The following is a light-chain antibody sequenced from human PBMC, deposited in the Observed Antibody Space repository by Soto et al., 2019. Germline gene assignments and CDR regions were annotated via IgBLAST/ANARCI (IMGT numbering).Light chain of an antibody. CDR3: ASWDDSLNGVV. Sequence: QSVLTQPPSASGTPGQRVTISCSGRSSNIGTNTVNWYQHLPGTAPKLLIYSDDQRPSGVPDRVSGSKSGTSASLAISGLQSEDESDYYCASWDDSLNGVVFGGGTQLTVL. CDR1: SSNIGTNT. J-gene: IGLJ2*01. CDR2: SDD. V-gene: IGLV1-44*01.